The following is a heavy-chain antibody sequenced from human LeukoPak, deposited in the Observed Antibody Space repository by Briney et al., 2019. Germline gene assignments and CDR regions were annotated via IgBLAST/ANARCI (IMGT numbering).Heavy chain of an antibody. J-gene: IGHJ3*02. V-gene: IGHV4-61*02. Sequence: SETLSLTCTVSGGSISSGSYYWSWIRQPAGKGLEWIGRIYTSGSTNYNPSLKSRVTISVDTSKNQFSLKLSSVTAADTAVYYCARGPYSYDSSGAFDIWGQGTMVTVSS. D-gene: IGHD3-22*01. CDR2: IYTSGST. CDR1: GGSISSGSYY. CDR3: ARGPYSYDSSGAFDI.